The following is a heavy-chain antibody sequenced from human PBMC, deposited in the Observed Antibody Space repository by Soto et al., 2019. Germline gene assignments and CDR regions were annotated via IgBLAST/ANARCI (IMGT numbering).Heavy chain of an antibody. CDR1: GGSISSYY. CDR3: ARGGAAMAPGPIDY. D-gene: IGHD5-18*01. V-gene: IGHV4-59*01. J-gene: IGHJ4*02. Sequence: SETLSLTCTVSGGSISSYYWSWIRQSPGKGLEWIGYIYYSGSTNYNPSLKSRVTISVDTSKNQFSLKLSSVTAADTAVYYCARGGAAMAPGPIDYWGQGTLVTVPQ. CDR2: IYYSGST.